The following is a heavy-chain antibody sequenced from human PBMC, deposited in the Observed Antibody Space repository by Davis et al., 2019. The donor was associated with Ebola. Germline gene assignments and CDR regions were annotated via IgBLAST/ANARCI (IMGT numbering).Heavy chain of an antibody. D-gene: IGHD3-10*01. CDR1: GYTFTSYD. Sequence: ASVKVSCKASGYTFTSYDINWVRQAAGQGLEWMGWMNPNSGNTGYAQKFQGRVTMTRNTSISTAYMELSSLTSEDTAVYYCARAPSYYYGSGSISYYFDYWGQGTLVTVSS. CDR2: MNPNSGNT. V-gene: IGHV1-8*01. CDR3: ARAPSYYYGSGSISYYFDY. J-gene: IGHJ4*02.